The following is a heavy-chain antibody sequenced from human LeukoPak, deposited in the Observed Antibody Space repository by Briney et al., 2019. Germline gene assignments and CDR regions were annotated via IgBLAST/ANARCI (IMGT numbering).Heavy chain of an antibody. J-gene: IGHJ1*01. Sequence: GGSLRLSCAASGFTFSTYWMHWVRQAPGKWLVWVSRIKSDWSTNYADSVKGRFTISRDNAKNTVSLQMNSLRPEDTGVYYCARAPSEIGGYYPEYFRHWGQGTLVTVSS. D-gene: IGHD3-22*01. CDR2: IKSDWST. CDR1: GFTFSTYW. CDR3: ARAPSEIGGYYPEYFRH. V-gene: IGHV3-74*01.